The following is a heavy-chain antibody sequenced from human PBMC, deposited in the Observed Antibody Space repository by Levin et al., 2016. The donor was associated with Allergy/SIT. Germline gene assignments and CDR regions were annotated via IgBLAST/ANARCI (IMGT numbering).Heavy chain of an antibody. Sequence: GESLKISCAASGFTVSSNYMSWVRQAPGKGLEWVSVIYSGGSTYYADSVKGRFTISRDNSKNTLYLQMNSLRAEDTAVYYCARDSAVAGTYWGQGTLVTVSS. V-gene: IGHV3-66*01. D-gene: IGHD6-19*01. CDR1: GFTVSSNY. J-gene: IGHJ4*02. CDR2: IYSGGST. CDR3: ARDSAVAGTY.